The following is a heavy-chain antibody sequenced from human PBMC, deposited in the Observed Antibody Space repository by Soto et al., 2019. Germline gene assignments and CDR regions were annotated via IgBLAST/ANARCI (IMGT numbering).Heavy chain of an antibody. CDR2: ISYDGSNK. CDR1: GFTFSSYG. CDR3: AKVGAFPNRFYYYYYGMDV. Sequence: GGSLRLSCAASGFTFSSYGMHWVRQAPGKGLEWVAVISYDGSNKYYADSVKGRFTISRDNSKNTLYLQMNSLRAEDTAVYYSAKVGAFPNRFYYYYYGMDVWGQGTTVTV. J-gene: IGHJ6*02. V-gene: IGHV3-30*18. D-gene: IGHD3-16*01.